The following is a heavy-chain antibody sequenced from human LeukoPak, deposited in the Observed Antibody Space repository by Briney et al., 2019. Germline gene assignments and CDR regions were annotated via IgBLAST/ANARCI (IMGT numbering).Heavy chain of an antibody. J-gene: IGHJ4*02. D-gene: IGHD2-15*01. CDR1: GGTFSSYA. V-gene: IGHV1-69*04. CDR2: IIPILGIA. Sequence: GASVKVSCKASGGTFSSYAIIWVRQAPGQGLEWMGRIIPILGIANYAQKFQGRVTITADKSTSTAYMELSSLRSEDTAVYYCARRYCSGGSCYHPFDYWGQGTLVTVSS. CDR3: ARRYCSGGSCYHPFDY.